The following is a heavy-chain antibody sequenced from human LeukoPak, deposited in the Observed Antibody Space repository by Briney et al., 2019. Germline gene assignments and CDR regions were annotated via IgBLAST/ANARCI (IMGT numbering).Heavy chain of an antibody. CDR3: ASGSAGDGYYFCYYFDY. CDR1: GGSISSGGYS. V-gene: IGHV4-30-2*01. D-gene: IGHD4-17*01. CDR2: IYHSGST. J-gene: IGHJ4*02. Sequence: PSQTLSLTCAVSGGSISSGGYSWSWIRQPPGKGLEWIGYIYHSGSTYYNPSLKSRVTLSVDRSKNQFSLKLSSVPAADTSVYSCASGSAGDGYYFCYYFDYWGQGTLVTVSS.